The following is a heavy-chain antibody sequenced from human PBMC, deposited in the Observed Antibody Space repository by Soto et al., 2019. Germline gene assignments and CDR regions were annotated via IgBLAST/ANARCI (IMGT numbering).Heavy chain of an antibody. V-gene: IGHV1-18*01. J-gene: IGHJ6*03. CDR1: GYTFTSYG. D-gene: IGHD3-9*01. CDR2: ISAYNGNT. CDR3: ARSGYYDILTGYYSRNYYYYYYMDV. Sequence: ASVKVSCKASGYTFTSYGISWVRQAPGQGLEWMGWISAYNGNTNYAQKFQGRVTMTTDTSTSTAYMELRSLRSDDTAVYYCARSGYYDILTGYYSRNYYYYYYMDVWGKGTTVTGLL.